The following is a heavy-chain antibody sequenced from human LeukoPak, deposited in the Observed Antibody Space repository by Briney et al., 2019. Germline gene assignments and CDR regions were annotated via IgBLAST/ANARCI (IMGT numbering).Heavy chain of an antibody. Sequence: SVKVSCKASGGTFSSYAISWVRQAPGQGLEWMGGIIPIFGTANYAQKFQGRVTITADESTSTAYMELSSLRSEDTAVYYCAREGPVASPLSAEYFQHWGQGTLVTVSS. CDR3: AREGPVASPLSAEYFQH. V-gene: IGHV1-69*13. J-gene: IGHJ1*01. D-gene: IGHD5-12*01. CDR1: GGTFSSYA. CDR2: IIPIFGTA.